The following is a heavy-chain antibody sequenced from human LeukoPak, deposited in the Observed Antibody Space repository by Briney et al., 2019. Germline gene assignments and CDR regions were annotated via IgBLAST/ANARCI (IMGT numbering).Heavy chain of an antibody. J-gene: IGHJ4*02. CDR3: ARVRGGSYSPFDY. V-gene: IGHV1-69*04. D-gene: IGHD1-26*01. Sequence: GASVKVSCKASGYTFTSYGISWVRQAPGQGPEWMGRIIPILGIANYAQKFQGRVTITADKSTSTAYMELSSLRSEDTAVYYCARVRGGSYSPFDYWGQGTLVTVSS. CDR2: IIPILGIA. CDR1: GYTFTSYG.